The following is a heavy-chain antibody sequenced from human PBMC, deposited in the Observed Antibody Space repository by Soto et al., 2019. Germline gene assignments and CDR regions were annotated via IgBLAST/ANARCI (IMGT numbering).Heavy chain of an antibody. J-gene: IGHJ6*03. V-gene: IGHV4-39*01. CDR2: IYYSGST. CDR3: ARHHSRIYYYYYMDV. CDR1: GGSISSSSYY. Sequence: SETLSLTCTVSGGSISSSSYYWGWIRQPPGKGLEWIGSIYYSGSTYYNPSLKSRVTISVDTSKNQFSLKLSSVTAADTAVYYCARHHSRIYYYYYMDVWGKGTTVTVSS. D-gene: IGHD5-18*01.